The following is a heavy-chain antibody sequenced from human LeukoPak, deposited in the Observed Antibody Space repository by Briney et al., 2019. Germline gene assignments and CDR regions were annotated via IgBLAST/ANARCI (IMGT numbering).Heavy chain of an antibody. V-gene: IGHV3-7*01. CDR2: IKQDGSEK. CDR3: AREELGYCSGGSCYVFDY. CDR1: GFSISSYW. D-gene: IGHD2-15*01. J-gene: IGHJ4*02. Sequence: GGSLRLSCAASGFSISSYWMSWVRQAPARRREWVADIKQDGSEKYYVDSVKGRFTISRDNAKNSLYLQMNSLRAEATAVYYCAREELGYCSGGSCYVFDYWGQGTLVTVSS.